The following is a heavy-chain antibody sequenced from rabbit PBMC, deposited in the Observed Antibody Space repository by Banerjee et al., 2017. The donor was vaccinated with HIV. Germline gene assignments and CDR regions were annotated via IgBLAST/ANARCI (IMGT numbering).Heavy chain of an antibody. CDR2: IDPIFGTT. J-gene: IGHJ4*01. D-gene: IGHD4-1*01. CDR1: GFSFSSGYD. Sequence: QSLEESGGDLVKPGASLTLTCTASGFSFSSGYDMCWVRQAPGKGLEWIGYIDPIFGTTYYASWVNGRFTISSHNAQNTLYLQLNSLTVADTATYFCARDLAGVIGWNFGLWGPGTLVTVS. V-gene: IGHV1S40*01. CDR3: ARDLAGVIGWNFGL.